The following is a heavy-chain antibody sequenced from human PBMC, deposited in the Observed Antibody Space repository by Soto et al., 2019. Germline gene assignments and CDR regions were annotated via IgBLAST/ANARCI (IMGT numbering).Heavy chain of an antibody. CDR1: GGSISSGGYY. J-gene: IGHJ5*02. Sequence: SETLSLTCTVSGGSISSGGYYWSWIRQHPGKGLEWIGYIYYSGSTYYNPSLKSRVTISVDTSKNQFSLKLSSVTAADTAVYYCARVWVLGYCSSTSCNRWFDPWGQGTLVTVSS. D-gene: IGHD2-2*01. CDR2: IYYSGST. V-gene: IGHV4-31*03. CDR3: ARVWVLGYCSSTSCNRWFDP.